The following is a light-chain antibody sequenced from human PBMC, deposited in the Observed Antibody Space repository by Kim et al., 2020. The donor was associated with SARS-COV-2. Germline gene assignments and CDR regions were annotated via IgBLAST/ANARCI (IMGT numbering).Light chain of an antibody. Sequence: LSLSPGERATLSCRASQSVSSYLAWYQQKPGQAPRLLIYDASNRATGIPARFSGSGSGTDFTLTISSLEPEDFAVYYCQQRSNSYTFGQGTKLEIK. CDR2: DAS. J-gene: IGKJ2*01. CDR3: QQRSNSYT. V-gene: IGKV3-11*01. CDR1: QSVSSY.